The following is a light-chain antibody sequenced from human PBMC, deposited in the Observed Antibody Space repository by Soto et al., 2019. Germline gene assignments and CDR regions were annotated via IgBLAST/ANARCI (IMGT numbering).Light chain of an antibody. CDR1: QSLLHSSGYNY. V-gene: IGKV2-28*01. J-gene: IGKJ5*01. CDR3: MQALQTPMYT. Sequence: DIVMTQSPLSLPVTPGEPASISCRSSQSLLHSSGYNYLDWYLXKPGQSXXLXIYLGSNRSSGVPDRFSGSGSSTDLTLKISRVEAEDVGVYYGMQALQTPMYTFGQGTRLEIK. CDR2: LGS.